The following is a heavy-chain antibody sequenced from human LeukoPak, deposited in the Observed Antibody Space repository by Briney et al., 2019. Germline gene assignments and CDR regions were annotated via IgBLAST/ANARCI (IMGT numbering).Heavy chain of an antibody. CDR2: IWFDGSKK. CDR1: GFTFSSYG. V-gene: IGHV3-33*03. Sequence: PGRSLRLSWAAYGFTFSSYGMRWVRQAGGKGLEWVAVIWFDGSKKYYAECGKGRFTISRDKRKKSMYLQIDRQRAEDTAVYYCAKEGRMIVVGNYYYMDVWGKGTTVTVSS. J-gene: IGHJ6*03. CDR3: AKEGRMIVVGNYYYMDV. D-gene: IGHD3-22*01.